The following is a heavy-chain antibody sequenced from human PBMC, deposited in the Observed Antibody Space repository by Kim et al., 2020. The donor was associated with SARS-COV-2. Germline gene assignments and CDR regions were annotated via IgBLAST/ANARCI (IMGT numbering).Heavy chain of an antibody. V-gene: IGHV3-30*18. D-gene: IGHD3-10*01. J-gene: IGHJ3*02. CDR2: LAKDGSNK. Sequence: GGSLRLSCAASTFTFSSYGMHWVRQAPGKGLEWVAVLAKDGSNKIYADSVKGRFAISRDNSKNTLYLQMNSLRAEDTAIYYCAKETRVGVIYDGFAIWGQGTMVTVSS. CDR1: TFTFSSYG. CDR3: AKETRVGVIYDGFAI.